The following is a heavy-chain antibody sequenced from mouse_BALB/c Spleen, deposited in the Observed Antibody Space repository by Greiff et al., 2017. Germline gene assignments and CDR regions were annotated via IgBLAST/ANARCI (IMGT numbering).Heavy chain of an antibody. CDR2: IRLKSNNYAT. CDR3: TRYGYDDY. Sequence: EVKLLESGGGLVQPGGSMKLSCVASGFTFSNYWMNWVRQSPEKGLEWVAEIRLKSNNYATHYAESVKGRFTISRDDSKSSVYLQMNNLRAEDTGIYYCTRYGYDDYWGQGTTLTVSS. D-gene: IGHD2-2*01. J-gene: IGHJ2*01. V-gene: IGHV6-6*02. CDR1: GFTFSNYW.